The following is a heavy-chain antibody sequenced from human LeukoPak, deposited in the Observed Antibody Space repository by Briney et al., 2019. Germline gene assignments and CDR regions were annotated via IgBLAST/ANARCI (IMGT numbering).Heavy chain of an antibody. J-gene: IGHJ4*02. D-gene: IGHD2-2*01. CDR2: ISGSGGST. V-gene: IGHV3-23*01. CDR1: GFTFSSYA. Sequence: PGGSLRLSCAASGFTFSSYAMSWVRQATGKGLEWVSAISGSGGSTYYADSVKGRFTISRDNSKNTLYLQMNSLRAEDTALYYCAAVFFSSTVPYFDHWAQGTLVTVSS. CDR3: AAVFFSSTVPYFDH.